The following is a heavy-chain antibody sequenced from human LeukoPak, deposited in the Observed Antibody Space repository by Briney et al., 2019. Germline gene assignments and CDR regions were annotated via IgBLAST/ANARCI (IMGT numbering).Heavy chain of an antibody. CDR1: GDSISSGTYY. CDR3: ARGQHQLGRFDP. Sequence: SETLSLTCTVSGDSISSGTYYWSWIRQPAGKGLEWIGRIYSGVTNYNPSLKSRVTISVDTSKNQFSLKLNSVTAADTAVYYCARGQHQLGRFDPWGQGSLVTVSS. V-gene: IGHV4-61*02. D-gene: IGHD6-13*01. CDR2: IYSGVT. J-gene: IGHJ5*02.